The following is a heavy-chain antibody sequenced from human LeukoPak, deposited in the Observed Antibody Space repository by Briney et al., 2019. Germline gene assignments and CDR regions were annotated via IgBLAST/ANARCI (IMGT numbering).Heavy chain of an antibody. J-gene: IGHJ4*02. CDR1: GYTFTSYY. V-gene: IGHV1-46*01. CDR2: INPSGGST. D-gene: IGHD5-18*01. Sequence: ASVKVSCKASGYTFTSYYMHWVRQAPGQGLEWMGIINPSGGSTSYAQKFQGRVTMTRDTSTSTVYMELSSLRSDDTAVYYCARTRPNRGRNYCYGWYYFDYWGQGTLVTVSS. CDR3: ARTRPNRGRNYCYGWYYFDY.